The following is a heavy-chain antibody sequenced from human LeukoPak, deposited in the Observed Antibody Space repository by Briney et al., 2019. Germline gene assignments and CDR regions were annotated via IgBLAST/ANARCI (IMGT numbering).Heavy chain of an antibody. D-gene: IGHD5-12*01. Sequence: PSETLSLTCTVSGGSISSGGYYWSWIRQHPGKGLEWIGYIYYSGSTNYNPSLKSRVTISVDTSKNQFSLKLSSVTAADTAVYYCAAQYSGYVRLDYWGQGTLVTVSS. CDR1: GGSISSGGYY. CDR3: AAQYSGYVRLDY. V-gene: IGHV4-31*03. CDR2: IYYSGST. J-gene: IGHJ4*02.